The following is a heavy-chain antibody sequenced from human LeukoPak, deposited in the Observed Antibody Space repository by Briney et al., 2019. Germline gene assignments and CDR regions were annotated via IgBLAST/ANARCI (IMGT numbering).Heavy chain of an antibody. D-gene: IGHD2-21*02. CDR2: INPNSGGT. Sequence: GASVKVSCKASGGTFSSYAISWVRQAPGQGLEWMGWINPNSGGTNYAQKFQGRVTMTRDTSISTAYMELSRLRSDDTAVYYCARDNPELYCGGDCLFSPFDYWGQGTLVTVSS. CDR3: ARDNPELYCGGDCLFSPFDY. CDR1: GGTFSSYA. V-gene: IGHV1-2*02. J-gene: IGHJ4*02.